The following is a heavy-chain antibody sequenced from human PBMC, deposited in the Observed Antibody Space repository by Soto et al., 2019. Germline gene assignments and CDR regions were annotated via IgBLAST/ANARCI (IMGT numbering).Heavy chain of an antibody. CDR1: GYTFTSYG. J-gene: IGHJ6*02. CDR3: ARGFTIFGVNYYGLDV. Sequence: QVQLVQSGADVKKPGASVKVSCKASGYTFTSYGLSWVRQAPGQGIEWMGWISAYNGNTNYAQTLKGRVTMTTDTSTSTAYMELRSLRSDDTAVYYCARGFTIFGVNYYGLDVWGQGTTVTVSS. D-gene: IGHD3-3*01. V-gene: IGHV1-18*01. CDR2: ISAYNGNT.